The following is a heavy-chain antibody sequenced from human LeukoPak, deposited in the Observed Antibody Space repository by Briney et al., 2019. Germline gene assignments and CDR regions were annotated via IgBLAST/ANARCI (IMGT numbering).Heavy chain of an antibody. J-gene: IGHJ6*03. CDR1: GGSISTSNYY. V-gene: IGHV4-39*07. CDR3: AREISYYYYYMDV. Sequence: SETLSLTCTVSGGSISTSNYYWGWIRQPPGKGLEWIGNIFYSGSTYYSPSLRSRVTISLDTSRNQFSLKLNSVTAADTAVYYCAREISYYYYYMDVWGKGTTVTISS. CDR2: IFYSGST.